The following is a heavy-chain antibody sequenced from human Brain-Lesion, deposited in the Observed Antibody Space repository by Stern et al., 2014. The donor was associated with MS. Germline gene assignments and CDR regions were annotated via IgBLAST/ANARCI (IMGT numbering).Heavy chain of an antibody. CDR3: TKDSGYFSGLFDS. V-gene: IGHV3-9*01. CDR2: INWNSGSL. D-gene: IGHD3-22*01. J-gene: IGHJ4*02. CDR1: GFTFDDFA. Sequence: VQLVESGGGLVPPGRSLRLSCAASGFTFDDFAMHWVRQAPGKGLERVSGINWNSGSLAYADSLKGRFSISRDSAKNSLFLQMNSLRPEDTALYYCTKDSGYFSGLFDSWGQGTLVTVSS.